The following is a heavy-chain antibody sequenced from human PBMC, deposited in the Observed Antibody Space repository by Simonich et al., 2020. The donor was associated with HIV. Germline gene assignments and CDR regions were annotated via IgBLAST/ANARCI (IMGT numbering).Heavy chain of an antibody. CDR2: INHSGST. V-gene: IGHV4-34*01. J-gene: IGHJ4*02. D-gene: IGHD5-18*01. CDR3: ARLTVYSYGTYYFDY. Sequence: QVQLQQWGAGLLKPSETLSLTCAVYGGSFNGYYWSWIHQPPGKGLEWIGEINHSGSTNYNPSLKSRVTISVDTSKKQFSLKVRSVTVADTALYYCARLTVYSYGTYYFDYWGQGTLVTVSS. CDR1: GGSFNGYY.